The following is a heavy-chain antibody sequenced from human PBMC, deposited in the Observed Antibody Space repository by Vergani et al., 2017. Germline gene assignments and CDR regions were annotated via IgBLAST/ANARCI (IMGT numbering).Heavy chain of an antibody. J-gene: IGHJ4*02. CDR1: GYSFTRYW. CDR3: ARQEGYNTLSFYY. V-gene: IGHV5-51*01. D-gene: IGHD5-24*01. CDR2: INPEDSDT. Sequence: EVQLVQSGAEVKKSGESLKIFCQGSGYSFTRYWIGWVRQMPGKGLEWMGVINPEDSDTRYSPSFQGQVTISADKSIRTAYLQWSSLKASDTAMYYCARQEGYNTLSFYYWGQGTQVTVSS.